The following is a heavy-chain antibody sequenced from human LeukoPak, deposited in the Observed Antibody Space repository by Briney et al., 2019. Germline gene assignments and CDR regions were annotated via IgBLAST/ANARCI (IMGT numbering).Heavy chain of an antibody. CDR3: ARGHSSSWNWFDP. D-gene: IGHD6-13*01. V-gene: IGHV4-30-2*01. CDR2: IYHSGST. Sequence: SETLSLTCAVSGGSISSGAYSWTWIRQPPGKELESIGYIYHSGSTYYNPSLKSRVTISVDRSKNQFSLKLSSVTAADTAVYYCARGHSSSWNWFDPWGQGTLVIVSS. CDR1: GGSISSGAYS. J-gene: IGHJ5*02.